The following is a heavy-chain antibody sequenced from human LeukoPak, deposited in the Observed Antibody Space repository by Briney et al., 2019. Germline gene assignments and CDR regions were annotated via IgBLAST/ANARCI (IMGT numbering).Heavy chain of an antibody. CDR1: GFTFSSYS. Sequence: PGGSLRLSCAASGFTFSSYSMNWVRQAPGKGLEWVSSISSSSSYIYYADSVKGRFTISRDNAENSLYLQMNSLRAEDTAVYYCASQKTGSWGGAFDIWGQGTMVTVSS. D-gene: IGHD6-13*01. J-gene: IGHJ3*02. CDR2: ISSSSSYI. CDR3: ASQKTGSWGGAFDI. V-gene: IGHV3-21*01.